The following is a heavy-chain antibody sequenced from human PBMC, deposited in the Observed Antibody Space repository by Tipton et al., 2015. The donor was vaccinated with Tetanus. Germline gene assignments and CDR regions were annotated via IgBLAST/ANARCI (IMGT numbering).Heavy chain of an antibody. CDR3: ARDTYYQSHHYNYFDF. Sequence: SLRLSCRASGFDFMGYGMHWVRRAPGTGLEWVAAIWFDGSRVEYADSVQGRFTISRDNSRSMVYLQMDSLRDEDTGVFYCARDTYYQSHHYNYFDFWGQGVRVTVSS. CDR1: GFDFMGYG. J-gene: IGHJ4*02. V-gene: IGHV3-33*01. CDR2: IWFDGSRV. D-gene: IGHD5-24*01.